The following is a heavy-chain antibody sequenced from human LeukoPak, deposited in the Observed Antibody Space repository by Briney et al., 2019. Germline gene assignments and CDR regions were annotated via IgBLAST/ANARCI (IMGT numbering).Heavy chain of an antibody. CDR2: IYPGDSDT. CDR1: GYSFTSYW. Sequence: GESLKISCKGSGYSFTSYWIGWVRQMPGKGLEWMGIIYPGDSDTRYSPSFQGQVTISADESISTAYLQWSSLKASDTAMYYCARHAYDYVWGSYRPSDYWGQGTLVTVSS. D-gene: IGHD3-16*02. J-gene: IGHJ4*02. V-gene: IGHV5-51*01. CDR3: ARHAYDYVWGSYRPSDY.